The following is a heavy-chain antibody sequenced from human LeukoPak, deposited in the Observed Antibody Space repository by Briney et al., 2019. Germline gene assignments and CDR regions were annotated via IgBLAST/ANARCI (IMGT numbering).Heavy chain of an antibody. J-gene: IGHJ4*02. CDR1: GGSFSSYY. CDR2: INHSGTS. Sequence: SETLSLTCAVYGGSFSSYYWSWIRQPPGKGLEWIGEINHSGTSRYNLSLKSRLTISIDTSKNQFSLRLKSVTAADTAKYYCARSYYYDGFDYSLGFWGQGTLVTVSS. CDR3: ARSYYYDGFDYSLGF. D-gene: IGHD3-22*01. V-gene: IGHV4-34*01.